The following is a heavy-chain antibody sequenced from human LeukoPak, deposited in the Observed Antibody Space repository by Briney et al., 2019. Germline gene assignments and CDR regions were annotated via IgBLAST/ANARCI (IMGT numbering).Heavy chain of an antibody. V-gene: IGHV4-39*01. Sequence: SETLSLTCTVSGGSIISSTYYWGWIRQPPGKGLEWIGSIYYSGTTYYNPSLKSRVTISVDTSRNQFSLKLSSVTAADTAVFHCARHSRGYYDSTGYYYGSHAFDTWGQGTMVTVSS. D-gene: IGHD3-22*01. CDR2: IYYSGTT. CDR1: GGSIISSTYY. CDR3: ARHSRGYYDSTGYYYGSHAFDT. J-gene: IGHJ3*02.